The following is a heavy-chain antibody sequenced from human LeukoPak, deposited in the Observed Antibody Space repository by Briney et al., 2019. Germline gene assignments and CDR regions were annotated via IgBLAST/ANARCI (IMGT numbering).Heavy chain of an antibody. CDR2: IYYSGST. D-gene: IGHD6-13*01. Sequence: SETLSLTCTVSGGSISSSRYYWGWIRQPPGKGLEWVASIYYSGSTYYNPSLNSRVTISVDTSKNQFSLRLSSVTAADTAVYYCAREKVAAAGFKAAHYYYYMDVWGKGTTVTVSS. J-gene: IGHJ6*03. CDR3: AREKVAAAGFKAAHYYYYMDV. CDR1: GGSISSSRYY. V-gene: IGHV4-39*07.